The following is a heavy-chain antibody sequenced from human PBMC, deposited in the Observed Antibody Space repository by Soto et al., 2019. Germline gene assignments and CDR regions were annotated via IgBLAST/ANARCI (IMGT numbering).Heavy chain of an antibody. CDR3: ALDCSGCSCFHYFDY. Sequence: QVQLVQSGAEVKKPGSSVKVSCKASGGTFSSYTISWVRQAPGQGREWMGRIIPILGIANYAQKFQGRVTITADKSTRTAYMELSSLRYEDTAVYYCALDCSGCSCFHYFDYWGQGTLGTVSS. V-gene: IGHV1-69*02. J-gene: IGHJ4*02. CDR2: IIPILGIA. CDR1: GGTFSSYT. D-gene: IGHD2-15*01.